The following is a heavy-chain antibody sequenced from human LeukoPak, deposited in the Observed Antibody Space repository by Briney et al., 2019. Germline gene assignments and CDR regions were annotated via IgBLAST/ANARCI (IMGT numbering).Heavy chain of an antibody. CDR3: ARGHKQQLLSGTTFDY. CDR1: GGSISSYY. V-gene: IGHV4-59*06. J-gene: IGHJ4*02. Sequence: SETLSLTCTVSGGSISSYYWSWIRQHPGKGLEWIGYIYYSGSTYYNPSLKSRVTISVDTSKNQFSLKLSSVTAADTAVYYCARGHKQQLLSGTTFDYWGQGTLVTVSS. CDR2: IYYSGST. D-gene: IGHD6-13*01.